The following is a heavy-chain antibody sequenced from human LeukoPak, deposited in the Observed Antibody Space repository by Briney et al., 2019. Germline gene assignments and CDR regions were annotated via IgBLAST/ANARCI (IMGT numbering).Heavy chain of an antibody. V-gene: IGHV3-23*01. CDR3: AKDKRSSSSNFDY. J-gene: IGHJ4*02. CDR2: ISGSGGST. Sequence: GGSLRLSCAASGFTFSTYAMSWVRQAPGKGLEWVSAISGSGGSTYYADSVKGRFTISRDNSKNTLYLQMNSLRAEDTAVYYCAKDKRSSSSNFDYWGQGTLVTVSS. CDR1: GFTFSTYA. D-gene: IGHD6-6*01.